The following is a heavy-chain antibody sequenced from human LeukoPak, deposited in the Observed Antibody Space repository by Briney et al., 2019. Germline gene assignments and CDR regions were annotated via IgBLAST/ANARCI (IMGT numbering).Heavy chain of an antibody. Sequence: GRSLRLSCAASGLTFSRYRMHWVRQAPGQGLEWVAIIWYDGSDKYYGESVQGRFAISRDNSKNTVYLQMNSLKAEDTGVYCCAREGGQELGSFDFWGQGTLVTVSS. CDR3: AREGGQELGSFDF. CDR2: IWYDGSDK. J-gene: IGHJ4*02. CDR1: GLTFSRYR. V-gene: IGHV3-33*01. D-gene: IGHD6-13*01.